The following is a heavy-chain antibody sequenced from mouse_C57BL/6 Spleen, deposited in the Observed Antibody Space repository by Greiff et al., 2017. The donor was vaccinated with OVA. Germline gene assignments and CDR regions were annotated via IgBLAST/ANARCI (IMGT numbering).Heavy chain of an antibody. Sequence: EVKLVESGGGLVKPGGSLKLSCAASGFTFSDYGMHWVRQAPEKGLEWVAYISSGSSTIYYADTVKGRFTISRDNAKNTLFLQMTSLRSEDTAMYYCARSPRPYYAMDYWGQGTSVTVSS. CDR3: ARSPRPYYAMDY. J-gene: IGHJ4*01. CDR1: GFTFSDYG. V-gene: IGHV5-17*01. CDR2: ISSGSSTI.